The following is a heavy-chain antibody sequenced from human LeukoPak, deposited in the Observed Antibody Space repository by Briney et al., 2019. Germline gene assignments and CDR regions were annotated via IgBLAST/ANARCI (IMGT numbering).Heavy chain of an antibody. CDR3: ARVDRRAPLDGCWFDP. V-gene: IGHV1-69*13. CDR1: GGTFSSYA. CDR2: IIPIFGTA. Sequence: SVKVSCKASGGTFSSYAISWVRQAPGQGLEWMGGIIPIFGTANYAQKFQGRVTITADESTSTAYMELSSLRSEDTAVHYCARVDRRAPLDGCWFDPWGQGTLVTVSS. D-gene: IGHD1-1*01. J-gene: IGHJ5*02.